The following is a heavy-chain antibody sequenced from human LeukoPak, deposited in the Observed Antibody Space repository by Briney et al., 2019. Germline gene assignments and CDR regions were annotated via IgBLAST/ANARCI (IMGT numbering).Heavy chain of an antibody. J-gene: IGHJ4*02. D-gene: IGHD1-26*01. CDR1: GFTFNSYA. Sequence: GGCLRLSCAASGFTFNSYAMHWVRQAPGKGVGWVALIRYDGSNKYYADSVKGRFTISRDNSKNTLYLQMNSLRAEDTAVYYCAKDRIVGVTSKTFDYWGQGTLVTVSS. CDR3: AKDRIVGVTSKTFDY. V-gene: IGHV3-30*02. CDR2: IRYDGSNK.